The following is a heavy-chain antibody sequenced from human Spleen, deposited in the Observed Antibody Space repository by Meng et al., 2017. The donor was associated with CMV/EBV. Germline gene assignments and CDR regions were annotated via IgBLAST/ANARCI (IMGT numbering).Heavy chain of an antibody. D-gene: IGHD3-3*01. CDR3: AKDQGYYLHYFDY. CDR1: AFTFSSYG. CDR2: IWYDGSNK. Sequence: AASAFTFSSYGMHWVRQAPGKGLEWVAVIWYDGSNKYYADSVKGRFTISRDNSKNTLYLQMNSLRAEDTAVYYCAKDQGYYLHYFDYWGQGTLVTVSS. J-gene: IGHJ4*02. V-gene: IGHV3-33*06.